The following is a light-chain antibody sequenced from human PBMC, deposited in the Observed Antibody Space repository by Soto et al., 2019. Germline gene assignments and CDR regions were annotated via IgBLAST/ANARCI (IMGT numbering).Light chain of an antibody. CDR3: HQYGISP. CDR2: GAS. Sequence: EIVLTQSPGTLSLSPGERATLSCRASQSFSSTYLAWYQQKPGQAPRLLIYGASSRATGIPDRFSGGGSGTDFSLTISRLDPEDFAVYYCHQYGISPFGGGTKVDI. J-gene: IGKJ4*01. CDR1: QSFSSTY. V-gene: IGKV3-20*01.